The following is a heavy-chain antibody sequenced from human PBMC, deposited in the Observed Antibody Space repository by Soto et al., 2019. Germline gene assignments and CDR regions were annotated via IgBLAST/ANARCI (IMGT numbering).Heavy chain of an antibody. J-gene: IGHJ3*02. Sequence: LSLTCTVSGDSVTSDSYSWSWIRQPPGKGLEWIGFIYNSGSTYYNSSLKSRVTISVDRSKNHFFLNLTSVTAADTAVYYCATYRKFFQIWGQGTKVTVS. CDR3: ATYRKFFQI. V-gene: IGHV4-30-2*01. CDR2: IYNSGST. CDR1: GDSVTSDSYS.